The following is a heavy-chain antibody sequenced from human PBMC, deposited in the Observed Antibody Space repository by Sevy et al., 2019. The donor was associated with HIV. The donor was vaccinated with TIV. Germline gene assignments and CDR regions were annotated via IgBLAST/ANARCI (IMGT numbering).Heavy chain of an antibody. Sequence: GGSLRLSCAASGFAVSSNYMSWVRQAPGKGLEWVSVIYAGGSTYYADSVKGRFTISRDNSKNTVYLQMNSLRAEDTAVYYCAIDHYDSLGGSYWYYFDYWGQGTLVTVSS. D-gene: IGHD3-16*01. CDR3: AIDHYDSLGGSYWYYFDY. CDR2: IYAGGST. J-gene: IGHJ4*02. CDR1: GFAVSSNY. V-gene: IGHV3-53*01.